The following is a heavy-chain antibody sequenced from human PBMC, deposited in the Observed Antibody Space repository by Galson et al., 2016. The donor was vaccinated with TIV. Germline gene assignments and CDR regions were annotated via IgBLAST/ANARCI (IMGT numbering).Heavy chain of an antibody. D-gene: IGHD3-22*01. CDR1: GFTFSSYA. V-gene: IGHV3-23*01. J-gene: IGHJ6*02. CDR3: AKVPSSGFYYYYGMDV. CDR2: ISGSGGST. Sequence: LRLSCAASGFTFSSYAMSWVRQAPGKGLEWVSAISGSGGSTWYADSVKGRFTISRDNSKNTVYLQMNSLRAEDTAVYYCAKVPSSGFYYYYGMDVWGQGTTVTVSS.